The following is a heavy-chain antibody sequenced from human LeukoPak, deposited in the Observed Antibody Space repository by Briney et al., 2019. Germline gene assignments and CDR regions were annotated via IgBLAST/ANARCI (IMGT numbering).Heavy chain of an antibody. CDR2: ISLSGGT. CDR1: GGSISSGDYY. Sequence: SQTLSLTCTVSGGSISSGDYYWSWIRQPPGQGLEWIGYISLSGGTYYNPSLKSRASISLDTSRNQFSLKLSSVTAADTAVYYCAGRFLEWLLDYWGQGTLVTVSS. V-gene: IGHV4-30-4*01. CDR3: AGRFLEWLLDY. J-gene: IGHJ4*02. D-gene: IGHD3-3*01.